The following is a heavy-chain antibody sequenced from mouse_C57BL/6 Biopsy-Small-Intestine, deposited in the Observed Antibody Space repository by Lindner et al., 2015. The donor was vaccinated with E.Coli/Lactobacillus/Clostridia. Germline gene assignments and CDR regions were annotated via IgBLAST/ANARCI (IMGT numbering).Heavy chain of an antibody. J-gene: IGHJ3*01. Sequence: VQLQESGPELVKPGDSVKMSCKASGYTFTDYYMDWVKQSHGKSLEWIGYIYPNNGGTSYNQKFKGKATLTVDKSSSTAYMELHSLTSEDSAVYYCARGGYYYTLGAYWGQGTLVTVSA. D-gene: IGHD2-3*01. V-gene: IGHV1-34*02. CDR3: ARGGYYYTLGAY. CDR1: GYTFTDYY. CDR2: IYPNNGGT.